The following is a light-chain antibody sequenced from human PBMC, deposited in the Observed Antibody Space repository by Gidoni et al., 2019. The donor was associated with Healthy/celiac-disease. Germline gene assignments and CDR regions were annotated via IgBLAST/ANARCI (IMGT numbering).Light chain of an antibody. Sequence: DIQMTQSPSSLSASVGARVTITCRASQSSSSYLNWYQQKPGKAPKRLIYAASSLQSGVPSRFSGSGSGTDFTLTISSLQPEDFATYYCQQSYSTPPITFXXXTRLEIK. CDR1: QSSSSY. J-gene: IGKJ5*01. CDR2: AAS. CDR3: QQSYSTPPIT. V-gene: IGKV1-39*01.